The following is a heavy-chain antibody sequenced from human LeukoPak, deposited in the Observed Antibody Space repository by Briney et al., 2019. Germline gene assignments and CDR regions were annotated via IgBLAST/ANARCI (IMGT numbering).Heavy chain of an antibody. CDR1: GFTLRTYW. Sequence: PGGSLRLSCAASGFTLRTYWMTWVRQAPGKGLEWVANINEDGSEKYYVDSVKGRFTTSRDNAKNSLYLQMNSLRGEDTAVYYCVRFPTGFDYWGQGTLVTVSS. CDR2: INEDGSEK. D-gene: IGHD4-17*01. J-gene: IGHJ4*02. CDR3: VRFPTGFDY. V-gene: IGHV3-7*05.